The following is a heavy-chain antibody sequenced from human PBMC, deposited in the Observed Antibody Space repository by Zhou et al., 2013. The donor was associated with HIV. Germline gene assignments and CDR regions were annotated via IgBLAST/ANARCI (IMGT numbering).Heavy chain of an antibody. V-gene: IGHV1-69*04. CDR2: IIPILGIA. J-gene: IGHJ4*02. Sequence: QVRLVQSGTEVKKPGSSVKVSCKASGGTFSSYAISWVRQAPGQGLEWMGRIIPILGIANYAQKFQGRVTITADKSTSTAYMELSSLRSEDTAVYYCARSHDSSGYSLYWGQGTLVTVSS. CDR1: GGTFSSYA. D-gene: IGHD3-22*01. CDR3: ARSHDSSGYSLY.